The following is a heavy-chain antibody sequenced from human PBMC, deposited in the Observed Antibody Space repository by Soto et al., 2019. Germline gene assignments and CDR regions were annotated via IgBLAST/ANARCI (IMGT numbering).Heavy chain of an antibody. J-gene: IGHJ4*02. V-gene: IGHV3-23*01. CDR3: AKDLDYYDSSGYYLPPDY. D-gene: IGHD3-22*01. CDR1: GFTFSSYA. CDR2: ISGSGGST. Sequence: GGSLRLSCAASGFTFSSYAMSWVRQAPGKGLEWVSAISGSGGSTYYADSVKGRFTISRDNSKNTLYLQMNSLRAEDTAVYYCAKDLDYYDSSGYYLPPDYWGQGTLVTFSS.